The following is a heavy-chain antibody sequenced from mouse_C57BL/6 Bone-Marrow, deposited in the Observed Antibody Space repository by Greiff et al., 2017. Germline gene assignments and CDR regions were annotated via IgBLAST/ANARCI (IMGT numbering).Heavy chain of an antibody. CDR1: GYAFTNYL. Sequence: QVQLQQSGAELVRPGTSVKVSCKASGYAFTNYLIEWVKQGPGQGLEWIGVINPGSGGTNYNEKFKGKATLTADKSSSTAYMQLSSLTSEDSAVYFCASPGAYWGQGTLVTVSA. J-gene: IGHJ3*01. CDR2: INPGSGGT. CDR3: ASPGAY. V-gene: IGHV1-54*01.